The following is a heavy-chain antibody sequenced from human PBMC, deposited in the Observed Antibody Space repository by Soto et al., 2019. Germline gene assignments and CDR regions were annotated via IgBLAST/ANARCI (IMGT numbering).Heavy chain of an antibody. Sequence: GGSLRLSCAASGFSFGGYAVTWVRQAPGKGLEWVSAISGGGGSTYYADSVKGRFTISRDNSKNTVYLQMNSLRAGDTALYYCAKTESFNGYYNAFDCWGQGTQVTVSS. J-gene: IGHJ4*02. CDR3: AKTESFNGYYNAFDC. V-gene: IGHV3-23*01. CDR1: GFSFGGYA. D-gene: IGHD3-9*01. CDR2: ISGGGGST.